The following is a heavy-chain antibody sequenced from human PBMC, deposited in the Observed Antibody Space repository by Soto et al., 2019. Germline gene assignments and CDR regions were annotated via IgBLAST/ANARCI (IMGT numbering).Heavy chain of an antibody. CDR2: IIPIFGTA. Sequence: QVQLVQSGAEVRKPGSSVRVSCKXXGGSFNRHTXSXXXXAPGQGLEWMGGIIPIFGTANPAQKFQGRVTIIADESTSTVYMELSSLRSDDTAIYYCARGWGYDSTDYYYAYWGQGTLVIVSS. CDR1: GGSFNRHT. CDR3: ARGWGYDSTDYYYAY. V-gene: IGHV1-69*01. J-gene: IGHJ4*02. D-gene: IGHD3-22*01.